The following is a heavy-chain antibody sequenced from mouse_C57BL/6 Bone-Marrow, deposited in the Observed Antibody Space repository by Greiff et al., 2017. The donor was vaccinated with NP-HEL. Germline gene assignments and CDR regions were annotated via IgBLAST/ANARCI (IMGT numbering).Heavy chain of an antibody. V-gene: IGHV1-36*01. D-gene: IGHD1-1*01. Sequence: VQLKQSGPVLVKPGPSVKISCKASGFTFTDYYMHWVKQSHGKSLEWIGLVYPYNGGTSYNQKFKGKATLTVDTSSSTAYMELNSLTSEDSAYYSCAREGFYYWPHFAYWGQGTLVTVSA. CDR2: VYPYNGGT. CDR1: GFTFTDYY. CDR3: AREGFYYWPHFAY. J-gene: IGHJ3*01.